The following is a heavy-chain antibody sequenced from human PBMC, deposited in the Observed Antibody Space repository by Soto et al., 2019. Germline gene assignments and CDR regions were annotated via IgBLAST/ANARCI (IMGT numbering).Heavy chain of an antibody. J-gene: IGHJ4*02. CDR3: ARVSPHDYGDEDAFFDY. Sequence: QVQLVQSGAEVKKPGSSVKVSCKASGGTFSSYAISWVRQAPGQGLEWMGGIIPIFGTANYAQKFQGRVTITADESTSTAYMELSSLRSEATAVYYCARVSPHDYGDEDAFFDYWGQGTLVTVSS. D-gene: IGHD4-17*01. V-gene: IGHV1-69*12. CDR2: IIPIFGTA. CDR1: GGTFSSYA.